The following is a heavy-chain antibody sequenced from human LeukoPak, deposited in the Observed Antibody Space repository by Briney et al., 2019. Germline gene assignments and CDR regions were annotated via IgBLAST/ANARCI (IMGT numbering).Heavy chain of an antibody. J-gene: IGHJ4*02. V-gene: IGHV4-39*01. CDR2: IYYSGST. Sequence: SETLSLICTVSGGSISSSSYYWGWIRQPPGKGLEWIGSIYYSGSTYYNPSLKSRVTISVDTSKNQFSLELRSVTAADTAVYSCARHGWLGVGGWYWGQGTLVTVSS. D-gene: IGHD6-19*01. CDR3: ARHGWLGVGGWY. CDR1: GGSISSSSYY.